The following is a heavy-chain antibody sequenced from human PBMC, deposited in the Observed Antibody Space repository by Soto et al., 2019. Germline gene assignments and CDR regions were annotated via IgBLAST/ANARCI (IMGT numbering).Heavy chain of an antibody. J-gene: IGHJ4*02. CDR3: ARGRNGDY. CDR2: ISAHNGNT. CDR1: GYAFTTYG. V-gene: IGHV1-18*01. D-gene: IGHD1-1*01. Sequence: QVHLVQSGAEVKKPGASVKVSCQGSGYAFTTYGITWVRQAPGQGLEWMGWISAHNGNTNYAQKLQGRVNVTRDTSTSTAYMELRRLRYGVTAVYYCARGRNGDYWGQGALGSVSP.